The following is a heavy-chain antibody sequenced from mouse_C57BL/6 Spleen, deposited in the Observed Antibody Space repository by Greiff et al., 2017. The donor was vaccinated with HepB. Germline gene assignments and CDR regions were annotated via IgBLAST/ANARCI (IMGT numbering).Heavy chain of an antibody. V-gene: IGHV1-22*01. CDR2: INPNNGGT. J-gene: IGHJ3*01. CDR3: ARNYDYDGWFAY. D-gene: IGHD2-4*01. Sequence: VQLKQSGPELVKPGASVKMSCKASGYTFTDYNMHWVKQSHGKSLEWIGYINPNNGGTSYNQKFKGKATLTVNKSSSTAYMELRSLTSEDSAVYYCARNYDYDGWFAYWGQGTLVTVSA. CDR1: GYTFTDYN.